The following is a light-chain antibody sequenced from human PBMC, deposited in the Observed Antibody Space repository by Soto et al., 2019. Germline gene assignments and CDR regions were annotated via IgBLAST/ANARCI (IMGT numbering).Light chain of an antibody. Sequence: DIQMTQSPSSLSASVGDRVTITCRASQNININLNWYQQKPGKTPKLLIYAASSLKTGVPSRFSGSGSGTDFTLTISSLQPEEFATYYCQQIYSPPLTFGGGAKVEIK. J-gene: IGKJ4*01. CDR2: AAS. CDR1: QNININ. V-gene: IGKV1-39*01. CDR3: QQIYSPPLT.